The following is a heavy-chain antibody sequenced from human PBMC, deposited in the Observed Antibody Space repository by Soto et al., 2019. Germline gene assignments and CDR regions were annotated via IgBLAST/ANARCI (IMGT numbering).Heavy chain of an antibody. CDR2: ISTYNGNT. D-gene: IGHD4-17*01. CDR1: GYTFTNYG. V-gene: IGHV1-18*01. J-gene: IGHJ6*03. Sequence: ASVKVSCKASGYTFTNYGFTWVQQAPGQGLEWLGWISTYNGNTKYAQKVQGRLTMTTDTSTSTANMELTSLRSDDTALYYCARTTVTAPYYYMYVWGKGSTVTVSS. CDR3: ARTTVTAPYYYMYV.